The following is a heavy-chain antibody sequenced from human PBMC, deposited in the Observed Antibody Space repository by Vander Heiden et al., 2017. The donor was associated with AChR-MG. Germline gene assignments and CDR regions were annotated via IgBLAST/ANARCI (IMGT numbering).Heavy chain of an antibody. D-gene: IGHD1-1*01. Sequence: QVQLPQSGPGLVKPSQTLSLTCAISGDRVSSKSAAWNWGRQSPSRGLEWLRRTYYRSKWYNDYAESVKSRITINPDTSKNQFSLQMNSVTPEDTAVYYCTRQQLGGMDVWGQGTTVTVSS. J-gene: IGHJ6*02. CDR1: GDRVSSKSAA. V-gene: IGHV6-1*01. CDR3: TRQQLGGMDV. CDR2: TYYRSKWYN.